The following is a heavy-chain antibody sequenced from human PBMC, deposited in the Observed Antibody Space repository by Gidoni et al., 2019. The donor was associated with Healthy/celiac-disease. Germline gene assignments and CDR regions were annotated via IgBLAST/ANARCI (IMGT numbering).Heavy chain of an antibody. Sequence: QVQLQQWGAGLLKPSETLSITCAVYGGSFSGYYGSWSRQPPGKGLEWIGEINHSGSTNYNPSLKSRVTISVDTSKNQFSLKLSSVTAADTAVYYCARGGIQLWLGAGLPRARPFDYWGQGTLVTVSS. D-gene: IGHD5-18*01. CDR1: GGSFSGYY. CDR3: ARGGIQLWLGAGLPRARPFDY. J-gene: IGHJ4*02. CDR2: INHSGST. V-gene: IGHV4-34*01.